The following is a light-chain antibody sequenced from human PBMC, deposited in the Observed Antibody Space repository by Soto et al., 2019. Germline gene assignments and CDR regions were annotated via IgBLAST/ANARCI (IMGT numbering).Light chain of an antibody. V-gene: IGKV3-20*01. Sequence: EVVMTQSPASLSASPGERVTLSCRASQNIRSSLAWYQQRPGQAPRLLIYDASTRATGIPDRFSGSGSGTDFTLTISRLEPEDFAVYYCQQYGSSPRTFGQGTKVDI. J-gene: IGKJ1*01. CDR2: DAS. CDR3: QQYGSSPRT. CDR1: QNIRSS.